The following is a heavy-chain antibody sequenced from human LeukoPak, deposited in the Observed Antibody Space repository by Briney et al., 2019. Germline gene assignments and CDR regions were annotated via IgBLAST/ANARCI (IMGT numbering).Heavy chain of an antibody. CDR1: GGSISSYY. CDR2: IYYSGST. V-gene: IGHV4-59*01. J-gene: IGHJ4*02. D-gene: IGHD5-18*01. CDR3: ARGDSLYRN. Sequence: SETLSHTYTVSGGSISSYYWSWIRQPPGKGLEWIGYIYYSGSTNYNPSLKSRVTISIDTSKNQFSLKLSSVTAADTAVYYCARGDSLYRNWGQGTLVTVSS.